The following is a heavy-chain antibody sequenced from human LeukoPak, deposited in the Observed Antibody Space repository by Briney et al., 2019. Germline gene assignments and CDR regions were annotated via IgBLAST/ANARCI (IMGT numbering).Heavy chain of an antibody. CDR1: GFTFRNYS. J-gene: IGHJ4*02. V-gene: IGHV3-21*01. CDR3: AKDLSKGLLYRRGMYYFDY. Sequence: GGSLRLSCAASGFTFRNYSLNWVRQAPGKGLDWASPIHSSPSYIYYADSVKGRFTISRDNAKNSLYLQMNSLRAEDTAVYYCAKDLSKGLLYRRGMYYFDYWGQGTLVTVSS. CDR2: IHSSPSYI. D-gene: IGHD3-10*01.